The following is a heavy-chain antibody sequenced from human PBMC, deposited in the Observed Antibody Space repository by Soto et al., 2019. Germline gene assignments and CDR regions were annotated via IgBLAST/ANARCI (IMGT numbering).Heavy chain of an antibody. V-gene: IGHV4-59*01. J-gene: IGHJ5*02. CDR1: GGTISSYY. D-gene: IGHD3-22*01. CDR2: IYYSGST. Sequence: SGTLPLSFTVSGGTISSYYGSWIRQPPGKGLEWIGYIYYSGSTNYNPSLKSRVTISVDTSKNQFSLKLSSVTAADTAVYYCARVYYYDSSGYYYLNWFDPWGQGTLVTVSS. CDR3: ARVYYYDSSGYYYLNWFDP.